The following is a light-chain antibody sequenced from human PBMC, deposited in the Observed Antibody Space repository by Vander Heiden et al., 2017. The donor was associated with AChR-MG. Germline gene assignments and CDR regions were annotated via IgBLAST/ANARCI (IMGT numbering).Light chain of an antibody. J-gene: IGLJ1*01. Sequence: NFMLTQPHSVSESPGKTVTISCTGSSGSIASNEVQWYQQRPGSAPTTVIYEDNQRPSGVPERFSGSIDRSSNAASLTISGLRTEDEADYYCQSYDSNNQVFGTGTKVTVL. CDR1: SGSIASNE. V-gene: IGLV6-57*02. CDR2: EDN. CDR3: QSYDSNNQV.